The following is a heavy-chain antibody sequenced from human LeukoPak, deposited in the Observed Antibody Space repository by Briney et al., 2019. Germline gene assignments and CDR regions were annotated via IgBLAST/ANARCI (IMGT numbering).Heavy chain of an antibody. Sequence: GGSLRLSCAASGFTFSSYWMHWVRQAPGKGLVWVSRINSDGSSTSYADSVKGRFTISRDTSKNTVSLQMNSLRAEDTAVYYCAGDKTTGGWYEIDYWGQGTLVTVSS. CDR1: GFTFSSYW. D-gene: IGHD6-19*01. CDR3: AGDKTTGGWYEIDY. V-gene: IGHV3-74*01. CDR2: INSDGSST. J-gene: IGHJ4*02.